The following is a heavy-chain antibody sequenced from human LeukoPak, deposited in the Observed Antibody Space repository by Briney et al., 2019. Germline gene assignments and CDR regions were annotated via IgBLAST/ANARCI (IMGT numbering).Heavy chain of an antibody. CDR1: GGSYSGYY. J-gene: IGHJ5*02. CDR3: ARLYSSGWSWFDP. Sequence: SETLSLTCAVYGGSYSGYYWSWIRQPPGKGLEWIGEINHSGSTNYNPSLKSRVTISVDTSKNQFSLKLSSVTAADTAVYYCARLYSSGWSWFDPWCQGTLVTVSS. V-gene: IGHV4-34*01. CDR2: INHSGST. D-gene: IGHD6-19*01.